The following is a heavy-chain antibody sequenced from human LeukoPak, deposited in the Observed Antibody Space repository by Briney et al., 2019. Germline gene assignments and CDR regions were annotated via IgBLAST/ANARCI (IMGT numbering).Heavy chain of an antibody. J-gene: IGHJ4*02. CDR2: IYPGDSDT. D-gene: IGHD3-3*01. CDR1: GYRFTSYW. CDR3: ARRHYDFWSGTREYYFDY. V-gene: IGHV5-51*01. Sequence: GESLQISCKGSGYRFTSYWIGWVRQMPGKGLEWMGIIYPGDSDTRYSPSFQGQVTISADKSISTAYLQWSSLKASDTAMYYCARRHYDFWSGTREYYFDYWGQGTLVTVSS.